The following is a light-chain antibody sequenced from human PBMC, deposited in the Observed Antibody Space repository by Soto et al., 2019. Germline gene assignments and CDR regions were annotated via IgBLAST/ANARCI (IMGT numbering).Light chain of an antibody. Sequence: DIQMTQSPSTLSVSVGDRATITCRASQIINTWLAWYQQKPGKAPKLLIYKASNLASGVPSRFSGSGSGTEFTLTISSQQPDDLSIYYYQQYETYSGTFGPGTKVDI. CDR3: QQYETYSGT. CDR1: QIINTW. J-gene: IGKJ3*01. V-gene: IGKV1-5*03. CDR2: KAS.